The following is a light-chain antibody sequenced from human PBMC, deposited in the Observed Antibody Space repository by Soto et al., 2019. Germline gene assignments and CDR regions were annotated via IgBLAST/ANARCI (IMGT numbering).Light chain of an antibody. CDR1: SSDVGAYNY. Sequence: QSALTQPASVSGSPGQSITISCTGTSSDVGAYNYVSWYQQHPGKAPKLMISVVSNRPSGVSNRFSGSKSGNTASLTISGLQAEDEADYYCSSYTSSSTLVVFGGGTKLTVL. V-gene: IGLV2-14*01. J-gene: IGLJ2*01. CDR2: VVS. CDR3: SSYTSSSTLVV.